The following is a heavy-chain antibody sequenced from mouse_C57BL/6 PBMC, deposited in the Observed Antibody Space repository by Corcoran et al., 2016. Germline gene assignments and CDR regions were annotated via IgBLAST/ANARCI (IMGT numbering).Heavy chain of an antibody. CDR3: AREGTGTTYFEV. J-gene: IGHJ1*03. V-gene: IGHV9-3*01. CDR1: GYTFTTYG. CDR2: INTYSGVP. Sequence: QIQLVQSGPELKKPGETAKISCKASGYTFTTYGMSWVKQAPGKGLKWMGWINTYSGVPTYADDFKGRFAFSLETSASTAYLQINNLKNEDTATYFCAREGTGTTYFEVWGTGTTVTVSS. D-gene: IGHD4-1*01.